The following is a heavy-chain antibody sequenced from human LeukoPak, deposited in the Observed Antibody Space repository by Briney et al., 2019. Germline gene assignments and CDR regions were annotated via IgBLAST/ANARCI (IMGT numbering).Heavy chain of an antibody. CDR3: AKDRRGYSSSWYGYFDY. CDR2: ISGSGGST. J-gene: IGHJ4*02. D-gene: IGHD6-13*01. Sequence: PGGSLRLSCAASGFTFSSYAMSWVRQAPGKGLEWVSAISGSGGSTYYADSVKGRFTISRDNSKNTLYLQMNSLRAEDTAVYYCAKDRRGYSSSWYGYFDYWGRGTLVTVSS. V-gene: IGHV3-23*01. CDR1: GFTFSSYA.